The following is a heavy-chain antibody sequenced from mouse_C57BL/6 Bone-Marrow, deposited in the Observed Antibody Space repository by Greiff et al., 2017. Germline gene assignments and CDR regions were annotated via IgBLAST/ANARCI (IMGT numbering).Heavy chain of an antibody. CDR2: IDPETGGT. J-gene: IGHJ1*03. CDR1: GYTFTDYE. V-gene: IGHV1-15*01. D-gene: IGHD2-1*01. CDR3: TRGGVIHWYFDV. Sequence: VQLQQSGAELVRPGASVTLSCKASGYTFTDYEMHWVQQTPVHGLEWIGAIDPETGGTAYNQKFKGKAILTADKSSSTAYMELRSLTSEDSAVYYCTRGGVIHWYFDVWGTGTTVTVAS.